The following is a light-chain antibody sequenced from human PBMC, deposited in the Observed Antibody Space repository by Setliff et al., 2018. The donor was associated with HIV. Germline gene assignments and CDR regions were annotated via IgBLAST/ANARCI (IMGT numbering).Light chain of an antibody. CDR2: GVT. Sequence: QSVLTQPASVSGSPGQSITISCTGASSDVGDYNYFSWYQQHPGKAPKLMIYGVTNRPSGISNRFSVSTSGNTASLTISGLQTEDEADYYCSSYAITNTLPFGTGTKV. CDR1: SSDVGDYNY. V-gene: IGLV2-14*01. J-gene: IGLJ1*01. CDR3: SSYAITNTLP.